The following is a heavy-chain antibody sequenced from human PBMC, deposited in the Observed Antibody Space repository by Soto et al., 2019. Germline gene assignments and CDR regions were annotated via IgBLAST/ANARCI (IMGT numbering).Heavy chain of an antibody. V-gene: IGHV1-2*04. J-gene: IGHJ3*02. CDR1: GYTFTGYY. Sequence: QVQLVQSGAEVKKPGASVKVSCKASGYTFTGYYMHWVRQAPGQGLEWMGWINPNSGGTNYAQKFQGWVTMTRDTSISTAYMELSRLRSDDTAVYYCARASLIAVAGRDAFDIWGQGTMVTVSS. CDR3: ARASLIAVAGRDAFDI. D-gene: IGHD6-19*01. CDR2: INPNSGGT.